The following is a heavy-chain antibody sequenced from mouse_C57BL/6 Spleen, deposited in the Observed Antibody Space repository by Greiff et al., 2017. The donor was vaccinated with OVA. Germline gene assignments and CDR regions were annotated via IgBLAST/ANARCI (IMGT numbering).Heavy chain of an antibody. Sequence: DVKLVESGGGLVKPGGSLKLSCAASGFTFSDYGMHWVRQAPEKGLEWVAYISSGSSTIYYADTVKGRFTISRDNAKNTLFLQMTSLRSEDTAMYYCARGGNYDWYFDVWGTVTTVTVSS. V-gene: IGHV5-17*01. J-gene: IGHJ1*03. CDR2: ISSGSSTI. CDR1: GFTFSDYG. CDR3: ARGGNYDWYFDV. D-gene: IGHD2-1*01.